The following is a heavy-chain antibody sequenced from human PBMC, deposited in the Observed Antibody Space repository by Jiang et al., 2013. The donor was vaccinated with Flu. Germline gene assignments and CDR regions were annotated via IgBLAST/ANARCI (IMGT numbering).Heavy chain of an antibody. CDR2: ISYDGSNK. D-gene: IGHD1-7*01. J-gene: IGHJ4*02. CDR1: GFTFSSYA. Sequence: GVVQPGRSLRLSCAASGFTFSSYAMHWVRQAPGKGLEWVAVISYDGSNKYYADSVKGRFTISRDNSKNTLYLQMNSLRAEDTAVYYCARGKDNWNYGGLFDYWGQGTLVTVSS. CDR3: ARGKDNWNYGGLFDY. V-gene: IGHV3-30-3*01.